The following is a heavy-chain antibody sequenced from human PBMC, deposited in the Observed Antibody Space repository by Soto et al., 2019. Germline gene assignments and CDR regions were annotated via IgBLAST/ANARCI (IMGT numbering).Heavy chain of an antibody. V-gene: IGHV1-18*04. Sequence: QVQLVQSGGEVKKPGASVKVSCKTSGYTFSNYDFSWVRQAPGQGLEWMGWVSNKNGVTHYAEKFRDRVTMTTDISTNTIYMELRSLRSDDTAVYFCARERLNTGWYGFDHWGQGTQVTVSS. D-gene: IGHD6-13*01. J-gene: IGHJ4*02. CDR1: GYTFSNYD. CDR3: ARERLNTGWYGFDH. CDR2: VSNKNGVT.